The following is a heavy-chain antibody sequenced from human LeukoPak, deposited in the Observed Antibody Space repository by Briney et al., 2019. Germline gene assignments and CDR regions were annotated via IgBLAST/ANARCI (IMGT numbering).Heavy chain of an antibody. CDR1: GHTLTELS. D-gene: IGHD2-15*01. CDR3: ATRLELLRNFDY. CDR2: FDPEDGET. J-gene: IGHJ4*02. V-gene: IGHV1-24*01. Sequence: ASVKVSCKVSGHTLTELSMHWLRQAPGKGLEWMGGFDPEDGETIYAQKFQGRVTMTEDTSTDTAYMELSSLRSEDTAVYYCATRLELLRNFDYWGQGTLVTVSS.